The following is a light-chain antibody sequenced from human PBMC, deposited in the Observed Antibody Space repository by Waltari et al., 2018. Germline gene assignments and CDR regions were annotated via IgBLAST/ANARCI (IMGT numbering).Light chain of an antibody. CDR1: SPNIGAGYD. J-gene: IGLJ2*01. V-gene: IGLV1-40*01. Sequence: QSVLTQPPSVSGAPGQRVTISCTGSSPNIGAGYDVHWYPQLPGTAPKLLIYGNSNRPSGVPDRFSGSKSGTSASLAITGLQAEDEADYYCQSYDSSLSGGDVVFGGGTKLTVL. CDR2: GNS. CDR3: QSYDSSLSGGDVV.